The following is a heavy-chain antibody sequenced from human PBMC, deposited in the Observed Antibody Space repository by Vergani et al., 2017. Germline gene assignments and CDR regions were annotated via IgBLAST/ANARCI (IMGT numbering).Heavy chain of an antibody. V-gene: IGHV1-69*12. D-gene: IGHD3-16*01. Sequence: QVQLVQSGAEVKTPGSSVKVSCKASGGTFSSYAISWVRQAPGQGLEWMGGIIPIFGTANYAQKFQGRVTITADESTSTAYMELSSLRSEDTAVYYCARMGDPGFTPKYPFQHWGQGTLVTVSA. J-gene: IGHJ1*01. CDR2: IIPIFGTA. CDR1: GGTFSSYA. CDR3: ARMGDPGFTPKYPFQH.